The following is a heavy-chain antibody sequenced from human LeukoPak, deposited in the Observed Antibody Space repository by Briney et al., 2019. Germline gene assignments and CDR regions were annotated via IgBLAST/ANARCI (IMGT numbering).Heavy chain of an antibody. D-gene: IGHD3-22*01. CDR1: GFTFSSYS. CDR2: IKLDGSEK. J-gene: IGHJ4*02. V-gene: IGHV3-7*01. Sequence: GGSLRLSCAASGFTFSSYSMNWVRQAPGKGLEWVANIKLDGSEKYYVDSVKGRFTVSRDNAKNSLFLQMSSLRAEDTAVYFCAREWAYYYGSSGYFDYWGQGTLVTVSS. CDR3: AREWAYYYGSSGYFDY.